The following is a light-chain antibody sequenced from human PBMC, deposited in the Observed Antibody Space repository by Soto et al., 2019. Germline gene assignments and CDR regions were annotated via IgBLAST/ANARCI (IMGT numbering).Light chain of an antibody. CDR2: HVS. Sequence: QCVLTQPASVSGSPGQSITISRTGTSSDVGGYNYVSWYQQHPGDAPKLMIYHVSNRPSGVSNRFSGSKSGNTASLTISGLQAEDEADYYCSSYTSTTAYIFGTGTKVTVL. CDR1: SSDVGGYNY. CDR3: SSYTSTTAYI. V-gene: IGLV2-14*03. J-gene: IGLJ1*01.